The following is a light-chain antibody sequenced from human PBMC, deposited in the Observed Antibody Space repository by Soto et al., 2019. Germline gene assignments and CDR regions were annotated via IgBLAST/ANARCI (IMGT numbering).Light chain of an antibody. Sequence: AIQLTQSPSSLSASVGDRVTITCRASQGIRSALGWYQQKPGKVPKLLIYAASTLKSGVPSRFSGSGSGTDFTLTISSLQPEDFATYDCLLDFSYFCAFGQGTKVEVK. J-gene: IGKJ1*01. CDR1: QGIRSA. CDR3: LLDFSYFCA. CDR2: AAS. V-gene: IGKV1-6*01.